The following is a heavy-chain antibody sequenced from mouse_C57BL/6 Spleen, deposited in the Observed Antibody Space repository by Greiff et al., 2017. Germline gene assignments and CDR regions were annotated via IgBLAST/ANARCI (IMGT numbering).Heavy chain of an antibody. J-gene: IGHJ2*01. CDR2: IYPSDSET. CDR1: GYTFTSYW. V-gene: IGHV1-61*01. D-gene: IGHD2-10*01. Sequence: VQLQQPGAELVRPGSSVKLSCKASGYTFTSYWMDWVKQRPGQGLEWIGNIYPSDSETHYNQKFKDKATLTVDKSSSTAYMQLSSLTSEDSAVYYCARGLLGGYWGQGTTRTVSS. CDR3: ARGLLGGY.